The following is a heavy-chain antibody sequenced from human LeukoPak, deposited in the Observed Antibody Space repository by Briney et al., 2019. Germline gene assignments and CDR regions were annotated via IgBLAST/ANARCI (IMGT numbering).Heavy chain of an antibody. D-gene: IGHD2-21*02. CDR2: ISSSSTI. J-gene: IGHJ4*02. CDR1: GFTFSSYS. CDR3: ARVCGGDCYSDTSFDY. V-gene: IGHV3-48*01. Sequence: GSLRLSCAASGFTFSSYSMNWVRQAPGKGLEWVSYISSSSTIYYADSVKGRFTISRDNAKNSLYLQMNSLRAEDTAVYYCARVCGGDCYSDTSFDYWGQGTLVTVSS.